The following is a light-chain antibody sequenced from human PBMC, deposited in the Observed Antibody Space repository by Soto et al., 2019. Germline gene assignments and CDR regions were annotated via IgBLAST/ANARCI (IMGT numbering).Light chain of an antibody. CDR3: SSYTSSSSYV. CDR1: SSVVGGYKY. J-gene: IGLJ1*01. Sequence: QSALTQPASVSGSPGQSIAVSCIGTSSVVGGYKYVSWYQQHPGKAPKLLIYDVSNRPSGVSDRFSGSKSGNTASLTISGLQSEDEADYYCSSYTSSSSYVFGTGTKVTVL. V-gene: IGLV2-14*01. CDR2: DVS.